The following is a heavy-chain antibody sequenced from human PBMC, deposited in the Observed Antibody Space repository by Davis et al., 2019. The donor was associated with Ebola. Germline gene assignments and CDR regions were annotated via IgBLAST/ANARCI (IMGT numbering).Heavy chain of an antibody. V-gene: IGHV3-23*03. CDR3: AKADPQQYFDY. Sequence: PGGSLRLSCSASGFTFSSYGMHWVRQAPGKGLEWVSVIYSGGSTYYADSVKGRFTISRDNSKNTLYLQMNSLRAEDTAVYYCAKADPQQYFDYWGQGTLVTVSS. CDR1: GFTFSSYG. CDR2: IYSGGST. J-gene: IGHJ4*02.